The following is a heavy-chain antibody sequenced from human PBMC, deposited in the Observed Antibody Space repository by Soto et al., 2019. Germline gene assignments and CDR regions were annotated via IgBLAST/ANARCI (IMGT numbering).Heavy chain of an antibody. J-gene: IGHJ4*02. Sequence: QVHLVQSGAEVKKPGASVKVSCKASGYTFTSYGITWVRQAPGQGLEWMGWISAHNGNTDYAQKLXGXVXXTRDPSTSTAYMELRSLISDDTAVYYCARGRYGDYWGQGALVTVSS. CDR3: ARGRYGDY. CDR1: GYTFTSYG. D-gene: IGHD1-1*01. V-gene: IGHV1-18*01. CDR2: ISAHNGNT.